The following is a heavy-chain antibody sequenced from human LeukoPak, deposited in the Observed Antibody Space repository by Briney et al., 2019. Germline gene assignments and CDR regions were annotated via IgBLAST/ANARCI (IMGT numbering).Heavy chain of an antibody. D-gene: IGHD3-22*01. CDR1: GYTFTDYY. Sequence: ASVKVSCKVSGYTFTDYYMYWMQQAPGKGLEWMGLVDPEDGETIYAEKFQGRVTITADTSTDTAYMELSSLRSEDTAVYYCATIYDSSGDWGQGTLVTVSS. CDR3: ATIYDSSGD. J-gene: IGHJ4*02. V-gene: IGHV1-69-2*01. CDR2: VDPEDGET.